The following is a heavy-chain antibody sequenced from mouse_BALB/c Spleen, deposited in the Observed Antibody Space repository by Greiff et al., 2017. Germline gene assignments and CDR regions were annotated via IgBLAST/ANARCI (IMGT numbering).Heavy chain of an antibody. J-gene: IGHJ2*01. V-gene: IGHV3-2*02. CDR1: GYSITSDYA. CDR2: ISYSGST. D-gene: IGHD1-1*02. CDR3: ARVGLVYYFDY. Sequence: EVKLVESGPGLVKPSQSLSLTCTVTGYSITSDYAWNWIRQFPGNKLEWMGYISYSGSTSYNPSLKSRISITRDTSKNQFFLQLNSVTTEDTATYYCARVGLVYYFDYWGQGTTLTVSS.